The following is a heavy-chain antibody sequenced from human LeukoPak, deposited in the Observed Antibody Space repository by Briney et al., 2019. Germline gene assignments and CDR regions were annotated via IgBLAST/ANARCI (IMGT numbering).Heavy chain of an antibody. CDR3: AGTITIFGALGYFDY. CDR1: GTSISSGAYS. V-gene: IGHV4-31*03. Sequence: SETLSLTCTVSGTSISSGAYSWSWVRQHPGKGLEWIAYIYYSGNTYYNPSLKRRVTISVDTSKNQFSLKLSSVTAADTAVYYCAGTITIFGALGYFDYWGQGTLVTVSS. CDR2: IYYSGNT. J-gene: IGHJ4*02. D-gene: IGHD3-3*01.